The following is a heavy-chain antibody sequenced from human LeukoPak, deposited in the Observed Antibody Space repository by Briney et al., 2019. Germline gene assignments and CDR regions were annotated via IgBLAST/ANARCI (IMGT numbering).Heavy chain of an antibody. CDR1: GGSISSYY. CDR2: IYYSGST. Sequence: SETLSLTCTVSGGSISSYYWSWIRQPPGKGLEWIAYIYYSGSTNRNPSLKSRVTISVDTSKNQFSLKLRSVTAADTAVYYCARDRHGSGSAHTFDPRGQGTLVTVSS. J-gene: IGHJ5*02. D-gene: IGHD3-10*01. V-gene: IGHV4-59*01. CDR3: ARDRHGSGSAHTFDP.